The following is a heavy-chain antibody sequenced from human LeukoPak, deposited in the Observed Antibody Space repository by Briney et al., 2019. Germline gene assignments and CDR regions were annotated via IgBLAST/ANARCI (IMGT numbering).Heavy chain of an antibody. CDR3: ASSYYDFWSGHWTYDY. V-gene: IGHV4-34*01. CDR1: GGSFSGYY. Sequence: KPGETLSLTCAVYGGSFSGYYWRWVRQPPGKGLEWVGEINHSGSNNYNPSLKSRVTSSVDTPNNQFTLKLTSVTAADPAVYYCASSYYDFWSGHWTYDYCGQGTLCTVSS. CDR2: INHSGSN. J-gene: IGHJ4*02. D-gene: IGHD3-3*01.